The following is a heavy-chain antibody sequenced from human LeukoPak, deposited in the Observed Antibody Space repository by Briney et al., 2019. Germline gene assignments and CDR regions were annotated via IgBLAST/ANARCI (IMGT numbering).Heavy chain of an antibody. J-gene: IGHJ4*02. CDR3: AKDRSSGGASFLLHYYFDY. Sequence: GASVKVSCKVSGITLNDLSIQWVRQAPGQGLEWMGGIIPIFGTANYAQKFQGRVTITADKSTSTAYMELSSLRSEDTAVYYCAKDRSSGGASFLLHYYFDYWGQGTLVTVSS. CDR1: GITLNDLS. D-gene: IGHD2-15*01. CDR2: IIPIFGTA. V-gene: IGHV1-69*06.